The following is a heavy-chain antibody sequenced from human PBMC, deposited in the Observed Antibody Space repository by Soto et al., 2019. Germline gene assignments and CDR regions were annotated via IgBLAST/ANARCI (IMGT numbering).Heavy chain of an antibody. D-gene: IGHD3-10*01. V-gene: IGHV4-59*12. CDR2: IYYRGNT. Sequence: SETLSLTCAVSSGSISRYYWSWIRQPPGKELEWIGYIYYRGNTNYNPSLKSRVTMSVDTSKNRFSLNLSSVTAADTAVYYCARGRGDGYNQDWYFDLWGRGTLVTVSS. CDR1: SGSISRYY. CDR3: ARGRGDGYNQDWYFDL. J-gene: IGHJ2*01.